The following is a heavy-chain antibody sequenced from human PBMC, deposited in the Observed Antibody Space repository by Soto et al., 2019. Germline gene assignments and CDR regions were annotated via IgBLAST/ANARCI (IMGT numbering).Heavy chain of an antibody. CDR1: GFTFSSYG. V-gene: IGHV3-30*18. J-gene: IGHJ4*02. D-gene: IGHD6-6*01. CDR3: AKDFSGQLVYQRVPDY. CDR2: ISYDGSNK. Sequence: GGSLRLSCAASGFTFSSYGMHWVRQAPGKGLEWVAVISYDGSNKYYADSVKGRFTISRDNSKNTLYLQMNSLRAEDTAVYYCAKDFSGQLVYQRVPDYWGQGTLVTVSS.